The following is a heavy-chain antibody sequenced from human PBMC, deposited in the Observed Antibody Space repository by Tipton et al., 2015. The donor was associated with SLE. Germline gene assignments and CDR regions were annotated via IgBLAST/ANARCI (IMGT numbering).Heavy chain of an antibody. CDR1: GGSFSGYY. J-gene: IGHJ3*02. D-gene: IGHD5-24*01. V-gene: IGHV4-34*01. Sequence: LRLSCAVYGGSFSGYYWSWIRQPPGKGLEWIGEINHSGSTYYNPSLKSRVTISVDTSKNQFSLKLSSVTAADTALYYCARKRNGMGIWGQGTMVTVSS. CDR2: INHSGST. CDR3: ARKRNGMGI.